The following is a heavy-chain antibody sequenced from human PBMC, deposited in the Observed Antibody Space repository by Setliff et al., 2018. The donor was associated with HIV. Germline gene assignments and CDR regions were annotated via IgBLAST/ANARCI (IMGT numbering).Heavy chain of an antibody. Sequence: SVKVSCKASGVTFNYSFITWVRQAPGQGLEWMGGVIPMLRLANYAQKFQGRVTMTTDTSTSTVYMELTSLKFEDTAVYYCAKGWLPTDYSFFYMDVWGKGTTVTVSS. J-gene: IGHJ6*03. CDR1: GVTFNYSF. CDR2: VIPMLRLA. D-gene: IGHD5-12*01. CDR3: AKGWLPTDYSFFYMDV. V-gene: IGHV1-69*10.